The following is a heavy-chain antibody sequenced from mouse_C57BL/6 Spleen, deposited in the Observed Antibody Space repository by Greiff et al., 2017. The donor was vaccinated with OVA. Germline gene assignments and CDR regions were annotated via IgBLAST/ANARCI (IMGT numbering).Heavy chain of an antibody. J-gene: IGHJ4*01. Sequence: QVQLQQSGPELVKPGASVKISCKASGYAFSSSWMNWVKQRPGKGLEWIGRIYPGDGDTNYNGKFKGKATLTADKSSSTAYMQLSSLTSEDSAVYFCARGDYYGNSPYAMDYWGQGTSVTVSS. CDR2: IYPGDGDT. D-gene: IGHD2-1*01. CDR1: GYAFSSSW. V-gene: IGHV1-82*01. CDR3: ARGDYYGNSPYAMDY.